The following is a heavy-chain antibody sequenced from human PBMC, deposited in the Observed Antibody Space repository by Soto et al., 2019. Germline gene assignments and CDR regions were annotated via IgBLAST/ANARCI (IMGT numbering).Heavy chain of an antibody. CDR1: GFSLSTSVVG. D-gene: IGHD3-22*01. V-gene: IGHV2-5*01. Sequence: SGPTLVNPTQTLTLTCTFSGFSLSTSVVGVGWIRQPPGKALEWLALIYWNDDKRYSPSLKSRLTTTKDTSKNQVVLTMTNMDPVDTARYNCAHNWVVADRSGYYYLWFQHWGQ. CDR2: IYWNDDK. J-gene: IGHJ1*01. CDR3: AHNWVVADRSGYYYLWFQH.